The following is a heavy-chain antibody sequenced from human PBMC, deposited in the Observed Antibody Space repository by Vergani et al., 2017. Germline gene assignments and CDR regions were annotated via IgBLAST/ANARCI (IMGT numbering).Heavy chain of an antibody. J-gene: IGHJ6*03. CDR1: GFTFSSYA. CDR2: ISGSGGST. Sequence: EVQLLESGGGLVQPGGSLRLSCAASGFTFSSYAMSWVRQAPGKGLEWVSAISGSGGSTYYADSVKGRFTISRDNSKNTLYLQMNSLRAEDTAVYYCARVWRGGSGYYVYYYYMDVWGKGTTVTVSS. CDR3: ARVWRGGSGYYVYYYYMDV. V-gene: IGHV3-23*01. D-gene: IGHD3-3*01.